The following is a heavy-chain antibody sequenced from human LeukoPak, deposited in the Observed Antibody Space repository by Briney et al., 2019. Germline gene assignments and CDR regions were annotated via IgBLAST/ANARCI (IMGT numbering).Heavy chain of an antibody. Sequence: GGSLRLSCAASGFTVSSNYMSWVRQAPGKGLEWVSVIYSGGSTYYADSVKGRFTISRDNSKNTLYLQMNSLRAEDTAVYYCARGERYFDWLSSYYYYMDVWGKGTTVTISS. CDR3: ARGERYFDWLSSYYYYMDV. D-gene: IGHD3-9*01. CDR1: GFTVSSNY. J-gene: IGHJ6*03. V-gene: IGHV3-66*01. CDR2: IYSGGST.